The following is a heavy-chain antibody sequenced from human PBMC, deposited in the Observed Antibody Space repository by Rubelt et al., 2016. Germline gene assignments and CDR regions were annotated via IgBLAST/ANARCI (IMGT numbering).Heavy chain of an antibody. CDR1: GFTFRSYA. CDR3: AVRYGDYEEGSDAFDI. V-gene: IGHV3-23*01. CDR2: IGGSDERT. J-gene: IGHJ3*02. D-gene: IGHD4-17*01. Sequence: GGSLRLSCAASGFTFRSYAMNWVREAPGKGLEWVSAIGGSDERTYYADSVKGRFTISRDNAKNSLYLQMNSLRAEDTAVYYCAVRYGDYEEGSDAFDIWGQGTMVTVSS.